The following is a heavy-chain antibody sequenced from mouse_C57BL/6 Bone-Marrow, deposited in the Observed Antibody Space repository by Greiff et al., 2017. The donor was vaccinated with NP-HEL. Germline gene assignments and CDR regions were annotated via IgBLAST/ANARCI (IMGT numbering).Heavy chain of an antibody. CDR2: IDPSDRET. Sequence: QVQLQQPGAELVRPGSSVKLSCKASGYTFTSYWMHWVKQRPIQGLEWIGNIDPSDRETHYNQKFKDKATLTVDKSSSTAYMQLSSLTSEDSAVYYCARLGFPHYWGQGTTLTVSS. CDR1: GYTFTSYW. D-gene: IGHD4-1*01. J-gene: IGHJ2*01. V-gene: IGHV1-52*01. CDR3: ARLGFPHY.